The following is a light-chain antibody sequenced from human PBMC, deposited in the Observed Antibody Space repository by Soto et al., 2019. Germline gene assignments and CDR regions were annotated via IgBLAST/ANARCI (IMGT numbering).Light chain of an antibody. CDR3: QDYGTSPYT. CDR2: DAS. V-gene: IGKV3-20*01. J-gene: IGKJ2*01. Sequence: EIVLTQSPGTLSLSPGERATLSCRVSQSVRNRYLAWYQQKPGQAPRLLLYDASSRPSGIPDRFTGSRSVTDFTRSISRLEPEDFAVYYCQDYGTSPYTFGQGTKLEIK. CDR1: QSVRNRY.